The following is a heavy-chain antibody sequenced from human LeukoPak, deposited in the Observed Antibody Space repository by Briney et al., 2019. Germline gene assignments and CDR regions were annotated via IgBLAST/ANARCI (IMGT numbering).Heavy chain of an antibody. CDR3: ARPYYYDSSGYYSI. J-gene: IGHJ4*02. CDR2: ISAYNGNT. D-gene: IGHD3-22*01. V-gene: IGHV1-18*01. CDR1: GYTFTSYG. Sequence: ASVKVSCKASGYTFTSYGISWVRQAPGQGLEWMGWISAYNGNTNYAQKLQGRVTMTIDTSTSTAYMELRSLRSDDTAVYYCARPYYYDSSGYYSIWGQGTLVTVSS.